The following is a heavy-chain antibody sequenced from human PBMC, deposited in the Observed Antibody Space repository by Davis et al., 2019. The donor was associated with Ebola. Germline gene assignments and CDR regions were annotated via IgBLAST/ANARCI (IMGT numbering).Heavy chain of an antibody. CDR2: INAGNGNT. D-gene: IGHD3-10*01. CDR3: ARDRGGDYSFDY. Sequence: ASVKVSCKASGYTFTNYAMNWVRQAPGQRLEWMGWINAGNGNTKYSQKFQGRVTITRDTSASTAYMELSSLRSEDTSVYYCARDRGGDYSFDYWGQGTLVTVSS. CDR1: GYTFTNYA. V-gene: IGHV1-3*01. J-gene: IGHJ4*02.